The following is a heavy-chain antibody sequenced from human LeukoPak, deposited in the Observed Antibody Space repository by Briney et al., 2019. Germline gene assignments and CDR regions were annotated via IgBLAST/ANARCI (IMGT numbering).Heavy chain of an antibody. CDR2: FDPEDGET. Sequence: ASVKVSCKVSGYTLTELSMHWVRQAPGKGLEWMGGFDPEDGETIYAQKFQGRVTMTEDTSTDTAYMELSSLRSEDTAVYYCATDGKQLVGGNYYYYYMDVWGKGTTVTVSS. CDR3: ATDGKQLVGGNYYYYYMDV. J-gene: IGHJ6*03. D-gene: IGHD6-6*01. CDR1: GYTLTELS. V-gene: IGHV1-24*01.